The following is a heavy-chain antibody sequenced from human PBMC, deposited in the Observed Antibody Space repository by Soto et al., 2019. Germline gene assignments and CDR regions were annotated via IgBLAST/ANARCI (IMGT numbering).Heavy chain of an antibody. Sequence: GGSLRLSCAASGFTFSSYWMHWVRQAPGKGLVWVSRINSDGSSTSYADSVKGRFTISRDNAKNTLYLQMNSLRAEDTAVYYCAEVYGDYVGDMGAFDIWGQGTMVTVSS. CDR3: AEVYGDYVGDMGAFDI. D-gene: IGHD4-17*01. J-gene: IGHJ3*02. V-gene: IGHV3-74*01. CDR2: INSDGSST. CDR1: GFTFSSYW.